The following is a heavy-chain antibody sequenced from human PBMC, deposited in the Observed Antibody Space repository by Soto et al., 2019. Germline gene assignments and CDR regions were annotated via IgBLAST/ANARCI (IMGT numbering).Heavy chain of an antibody. CDR1: GGSISSGGYY. V-gene: IGHV4-31*03. Sequence: SETLSLTCTVSGGSISSGGYYWSWIRQHPGKGLEWIGYIYYSGSTYYNPSLKSRVTISVDTSKNQFSLKLSPVTAADTAVYYCARTLPLYYMDVWGKGTTVTVSS. CDR3: ARTLPLYYMDV. J-gene: IGHJ6*03. CDR2: IYYSGST.